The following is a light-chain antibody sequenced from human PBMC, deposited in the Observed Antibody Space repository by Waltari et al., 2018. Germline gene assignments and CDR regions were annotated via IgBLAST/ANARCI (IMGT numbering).Light chain of an antibody. CDR1: SSNIGAGYD. V-gene: IGLV1-40*01. CDR3: QSYDRSLSGWV. CDR2: GNS. J-gene: IGLJ3*02. Sequence: QSVLTQTPSVSGAPGQRVTISCTGSSSNIGAGYDVQWYQQLPGTAPKLLIYGNSNRPSGVPDRLSGSKSGSSASLAITWLQAEDEADYYCQSYDRSLSGWVFGGGTKLTVL.